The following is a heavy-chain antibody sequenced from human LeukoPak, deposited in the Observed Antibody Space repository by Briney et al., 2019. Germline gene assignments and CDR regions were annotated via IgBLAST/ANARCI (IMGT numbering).Heavy chain of an antibody. CDR2: IYHSGST. J-gene: IGHJ4*02. Sequence: SETLSLTCAVSGFSISSSYYWGWIRQPPGKGLEWIGSIYHSGSTYYNPSLKSRVTISLDTSKNQFSLNLGSVTAADTAVYYCARDRMNIAVAGKFDYWGQGTLVTVSS. D-gene: IGHD6-19*01. CDR3: ARDRMNIAVAGKFDY. V-gene: IGHV4-38-2*02. CDR1: GFSISSSYY.